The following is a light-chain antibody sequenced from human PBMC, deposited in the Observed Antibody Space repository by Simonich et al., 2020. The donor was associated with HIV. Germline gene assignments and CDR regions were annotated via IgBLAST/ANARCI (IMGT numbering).Light chain of an antibody. V-gene: IGLV2-14*03. Sequence: QSALTQPPSASGSPGQSITISCTGTSSDVGGFNYVSWYQQHPGKAPKLMIYDVSSRPSWVSNRFSGSKSGNTASLTISGLQAEDGADYYCSSYTSSSTWVFGGGTKLTVL. CDR1: SSDVGGFNY. J-gene: IGLJ3*02. CDR2: DVS. CDR3: SSYTSSSTWV.